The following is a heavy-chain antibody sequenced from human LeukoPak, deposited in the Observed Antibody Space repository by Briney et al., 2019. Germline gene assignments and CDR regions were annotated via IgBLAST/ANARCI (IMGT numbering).Heavy chain of an antibody. CDR2: IIPILGIA. J-gene: IGHJ5*02. CDR1: GGTFSSYA. V-gene: IGHV1-69*04. CDR3: ARLDRGPKTLRNWFDP. D-gene: IGHD2-21*02. Sequence: ASVKVSCKASGGTFSSYAISWVRQAPGQGLEWMGRIIPILGIANYAQKFQGRVTITADKSTRTAYMELSSLRSEDTAVYYCARLDRGPKTLRNWFDPWGQGTLVTVSS.